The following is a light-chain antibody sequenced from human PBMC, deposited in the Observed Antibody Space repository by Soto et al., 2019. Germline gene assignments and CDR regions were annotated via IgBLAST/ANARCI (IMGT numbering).Light chain of an antibody. V-gene: IGLV2-14*01. Sequence: QSALAQPASVSGSPGQSITISCPGTSSDVGAYNSVSWYQQNPGKAPKLLIYDVRYRPSGVSNRFSCSKSGNTAYLIISGLQAEDEADYYCSSFTSRHTYVFGSGTKLTVL. CDR1: SSDVGAYNS. J-gene: IGLJ1*01. CDR2: DVR. CDR3: SSFTSRHTYV.